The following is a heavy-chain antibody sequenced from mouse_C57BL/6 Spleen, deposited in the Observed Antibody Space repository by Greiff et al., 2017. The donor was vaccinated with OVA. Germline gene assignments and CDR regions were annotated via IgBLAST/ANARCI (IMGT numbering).Heavy chain of an antibody. Sequence: VQLQQSGAELVRPGASVTLSCKASGYTFTDYEMHWVKQTPVHGLEWIGAIDPETGGTAYHQKFKGKAILTADKSSSTAYMELRSLTSEDSAVYYCTREGITTAALAYWGQGTLVTVSA. V-gene: IGHV1-15*01. CDR2: IDPETGGT. D-gene: IGHD1-2*01. CDR1: GYTFTDYE. J-gene: IGHJ3*01. CDR3: TREGITTAALAY.